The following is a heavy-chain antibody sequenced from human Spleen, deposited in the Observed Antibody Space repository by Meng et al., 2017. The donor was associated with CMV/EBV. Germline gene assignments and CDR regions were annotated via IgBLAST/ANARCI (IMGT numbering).Heavy chain of an antibody. CDR3: ATYWGPRQWGHYFDD. J-gene: IGHJ4*02. Sequence: SGGIFSNFAFNWVRQAPGQGLEWMGGIIPIISTTKYAQKFQGRVTITTDESANTAHMELSSLRSGDTAVYYCATYWGPRQWGHYFDDWGQGTLVTVSS. CDR1: GGIFSNFA. D-gene: IGHD7-27*01. V-gene: IGHV1-69*05. CDR2: IIPIISTT.